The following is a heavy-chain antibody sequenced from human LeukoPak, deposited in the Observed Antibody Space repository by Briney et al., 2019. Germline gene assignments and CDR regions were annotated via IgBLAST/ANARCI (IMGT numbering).Heavy chain of an antibody. D-gene: IGHD5-18*01. V-gene: IGHV4-59*01. CDR2: IYYSGST. Sequence: PSETLSLTCTVSGGSISSYYWSWIRQPPGKGLEWIGYIYYSGSTNYNPSLKSRVTISVDTSKNQFSLKLSSVTAADTAVYYCAGTVDTAMVTDWYFDLWGRGTLVTVSS. CDR3: AGTVDTAMVTDWYFDL. CDR1: GGSISSYY. J-gene: IGHJ2*01.